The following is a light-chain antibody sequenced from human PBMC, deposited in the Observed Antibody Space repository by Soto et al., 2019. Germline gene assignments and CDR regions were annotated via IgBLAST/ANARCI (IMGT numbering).Light chain of an antibody. J-gene: IGKJ1*01. V-gene: IGKV1-5*03. CDR2: KAS. CDR1: QTISSW. CDR3: LQDYNYPRT. Sequence: DIQMTHSPSTLSGSVGDRVTITCRASQTISSWLAWYQQKPGKAPKLLIYKASTLKSGVPSRFNGSGSGTEFTLTISSLQPDDFATYYCLQDYNYPRTFGQGTKVDI.